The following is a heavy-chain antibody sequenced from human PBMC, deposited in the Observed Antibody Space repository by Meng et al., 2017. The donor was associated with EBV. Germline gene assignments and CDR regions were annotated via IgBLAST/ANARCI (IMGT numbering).Heavy chain of an antibody. CDR2: LIPMSDAP. CDR3: ASESGRGFTPDY. J-gene: IGHJ4*01. CDR1: GGXXXSDA. Sequence: CKPSGGXXXSDAISWVRQPPXQGLEWMGGLIPMSDAPHYAQKFQGRVTITADESTSTHYMDLSGLRSEDTAVYYCASESGRGFTPDYWGHGTQVT. V-gene: IGHV1-69*01. D-gene: IGHD3-10*01.